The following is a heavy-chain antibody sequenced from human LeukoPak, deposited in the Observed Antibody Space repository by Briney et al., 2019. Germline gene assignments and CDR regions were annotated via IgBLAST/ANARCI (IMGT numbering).Heavy chain of an antibody. J-gene: IGHJ4*02. D-gene: IGHD6-13*01. CDR3: ARHTDLAALDY. V-gene: IGHV4-34*01. Sequence: SETLSLTCAVYGGSFSGYYWSWIRQPPGKGPEWIGEINHSGSTNYNPSLKSRVTISVDTSKNQFSLKLSSVTAADTAVYYCARHTDLAALDYWGQGTLVTVSS. CDR2: INHSGST. CDR1: GGSFSGYY.